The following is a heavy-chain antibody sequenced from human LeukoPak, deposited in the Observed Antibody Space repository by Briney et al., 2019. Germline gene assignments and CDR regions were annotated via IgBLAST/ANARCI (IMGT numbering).Heavy chain of an antibody. D-gene: IGHD2-8*02. V-gene: IGHV3-23*01. J-gene: IGHJ3*02. CDR1: GFTFSTYA. CDR2: ISGSGGST. CDR3: AKSPFVVYARVAFDI. Sequence: GGSLRLSCAASGFTFSTYAMSWVRQAPGKGLEWVSTISGSGGSTNCADSVKGRFTISRDNSKNTLYLQMNSLRAEDTAVYYCAKSPFVVYARVAFDIWGQGTMVTVSS.